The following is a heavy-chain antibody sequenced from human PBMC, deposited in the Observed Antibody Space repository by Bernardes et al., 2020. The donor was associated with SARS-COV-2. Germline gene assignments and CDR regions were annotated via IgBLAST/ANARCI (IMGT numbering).Heavy chain of an antibody. Sequence: GGSLRLSRAASGFSFSTYEMNWVRQAPGKGLEWLSYISSSGGTIYYADSVKGRFTISRDNAKNSLYLQMNSLRAEDTAVYYCASPAALPSYYYYAMDVWGQGTTVTVSS. J-gene: IGHJ6*02. CDR2: ISSSGGTI. CDR1: GFSFSTYE. V-gene: IGHV3-48*03. D-gene: IGHD2-21*02. CDR3: ASPAALPSYYYYAMDV.